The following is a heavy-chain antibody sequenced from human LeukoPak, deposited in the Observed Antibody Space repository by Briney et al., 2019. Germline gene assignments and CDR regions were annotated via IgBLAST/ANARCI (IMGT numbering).Heavy chain of an antibody. J-gene: IGHJ3*02. CDR2: INPNSGGT. CDR1: GYTFTGYY. Sequence: ASVKVSCKASGYTFTGYYMHWVRQAPGQGLEWMGWINPNSGGTNYAQKFQGRVTMTEDTSTDTAYMELSSLRSEDTAVYYCATPPTTGAFDIWGQGTMVTVSS. CDR3: ATPPTTGAFDI. D-gene: IGHD4-17*01. V-gene: IGHV1-2*02.